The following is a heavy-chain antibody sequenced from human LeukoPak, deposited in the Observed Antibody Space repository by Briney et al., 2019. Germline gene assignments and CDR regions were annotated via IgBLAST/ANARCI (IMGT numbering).Heavy chain of an antibody. CDR1: GFSLRDYS. CDR2: ISSSSRYT. J-gene: IGHJ4*02. V-gene: IGHV3-21*01. D-gene: IGHD3-3*01. Sequence: GGSLRLSCAASGFSLRDYSMDWVRQAPGKGLEWVSSISSSSRYTFYVDSVKGRFTISRDNAKNSLYLQMNSLRAEDTAVYYCARDRVDSLATDYWGQGTLVTVSS. CDR3: ARDRVDSLATDY.